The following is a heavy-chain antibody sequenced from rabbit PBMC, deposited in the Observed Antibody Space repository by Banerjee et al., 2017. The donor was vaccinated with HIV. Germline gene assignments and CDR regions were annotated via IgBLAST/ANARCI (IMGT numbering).Heavy chain of an antibody. V-gene: IGHV1S40*01. Sequence: QSLEESGGDLVKPGASLTLTCTASGFSFSSSYYMCWVRQAPGKGLEWIASIVADSTSSTWYASWAKGRFTISKTSSTTVTLQMTSLTAADMATYFCARSGSSDYTYFNLWGPGTLVTV. CDR1: GFSFSSSYY. D-gene: IGHD8-1*01. J-gene: IGHJ4*01. CDR2: IVADSTSST. CDR3: ARSGSSDYTYFNL.